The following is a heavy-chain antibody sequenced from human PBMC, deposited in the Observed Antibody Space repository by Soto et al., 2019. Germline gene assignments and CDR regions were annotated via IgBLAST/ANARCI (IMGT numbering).Heavy chain of an antibody. J-gene: IGHJ6*02. CDR2: ISAYNGNT. Sequence: ASVKVSCKASGCTFTSYGISWVRQAPGQGLEWMGWISAYNGNTNYAQKLQGRVTMTTDTSTSTAYMELRSLRSDDTAVYYCARDYPAAMENYYYYYGMDVWGQGTTVTVSS. CDR3: ARDYPAAMENYYYYYGMDV. V-gene: IGHV1-18*01. D-gene: IGHD2-2*01. CDR1: GCTFTSYG.